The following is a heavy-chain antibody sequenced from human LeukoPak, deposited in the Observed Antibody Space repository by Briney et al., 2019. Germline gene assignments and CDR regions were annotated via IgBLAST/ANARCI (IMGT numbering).Heavy chain of an antibody. CDR2: IYYSGST. J-gene: IGHJ5*02. CDR1: GGSISSYY. V-gene: IGHV4-59*01. CDR3: ARDYLPVGHWFDP. Sequence: SETLSLTCTVSGGSISSYYWSWIRQPPGKGLEWIGYIYYSGSTNYNPSLKSRVTISVDTSKNQFSLKLSSVTAADTAVYYCARDYLPVGHWFDPWGQGTLVTVSS.